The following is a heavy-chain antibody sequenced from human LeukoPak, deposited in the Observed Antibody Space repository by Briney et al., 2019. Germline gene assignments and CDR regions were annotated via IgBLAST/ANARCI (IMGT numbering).Heavy chain of an antibody. CDR3: ARQALANRRNYYDSSGYHYMDV. J-gene: IGHJ6*03. CDR1: GYSFTSYW. CDR2: IYPGDSDT. V-gene: IGHV5-51*01. Sequence: GESLKISCKGSGYSFTSYWIGWVRQMPGKGLEWMGIIYPGDSDTRYSPSFQGQVTISADKSISTAYLQWSSLKASDTAMYYCARQALANRRNYYDSSGYHYMDVWGKGTTVTVSS. D-gene: IGHD3-22*01.